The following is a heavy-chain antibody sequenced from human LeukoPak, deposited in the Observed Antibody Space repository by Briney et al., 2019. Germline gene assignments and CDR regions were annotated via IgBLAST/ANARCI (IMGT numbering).Heavy chain of an antibody. CDR2: INPNSGGT. CDR3: ASQGYYYGMDV. V-gene: IGHV1-2*06. Sequence: ASVKVSCKASGYTFTGYYMHWVRQAPGQGLEWMGRINPNSGGTTYAQKFQGRVTMTRDTSISTAYVELSRLRSDDTAVYYCASQGYYYGMDVWGQGTTVTVSS. J-gene: IGHJ6*02. CDR1: GYTFTGYY.